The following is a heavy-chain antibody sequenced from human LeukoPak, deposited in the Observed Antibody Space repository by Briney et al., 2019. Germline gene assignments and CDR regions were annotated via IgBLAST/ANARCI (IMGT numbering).Heavy chain of an antibody. V-gene: IGHV3-53*01. CDR1: GFSVSSDY. CDR3: ARYHTALNY. D-gene: IGHD5-18*01. Sequence: GGSLRLSCAASGFSVSSDYMTWVRQAPGKGLEWVSVIYSGGSTYYADSVKGRFTISRDNSKNTLYLQMNNVRVEDAAVYFCARYHTALNYWGQGTLVTASS. J-gene: IGHJ4*02. CDR2: IYSGGST.